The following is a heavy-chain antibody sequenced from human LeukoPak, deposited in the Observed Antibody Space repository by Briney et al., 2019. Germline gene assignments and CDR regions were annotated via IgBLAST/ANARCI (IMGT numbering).Heavy chain of an antibody. CDR1: GASFSDTTYY. CDR2: IYFSET. CDR3: ARGLMATINYFDY. J-gene: IGHJ4*02. V-gene: IGHV4-39*07. Sequence: PSETLSLTCTVSGASFSDTTYYWAWFRQPPGKGLEWIASIYFSETKYNPSLKSRITISGDTSKNQFSLKLTSVTAADTAVYYCARGLMATINYFDYWGQGTLVTVSS. D-gene: IGHD5-24*01.